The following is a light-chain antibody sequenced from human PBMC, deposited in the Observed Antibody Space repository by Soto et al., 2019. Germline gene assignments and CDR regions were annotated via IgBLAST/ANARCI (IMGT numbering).Light chain of an antibody. CDR1: SSNIGAGYD. CDR2: GNS. V-gene: IGLV1-40*01. J-gene: IGLJ3*02. CDR3: QSYDSSLSAWV. Sequence: QSVLTQPPSVCGAPGQRVTISCTGSSSNIGAGYDVHWYQQLPGTAPKLLIYGNSNRPSGVPDRFSGSKSGTSASLAITGLQAEDEADYYCQSYDSSLSAWVFGGGTKLTVL.